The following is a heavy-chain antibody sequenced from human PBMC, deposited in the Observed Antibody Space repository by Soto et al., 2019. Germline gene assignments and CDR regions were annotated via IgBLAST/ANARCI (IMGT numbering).Heavy chain of an antibody. Sequence: GGSLRLSCAASGFTFSSYSMNWVRQAPGKGLEWVSYISSSSSTIYYADSVKGRFTISRDNAKNSLYLQMNSLRAEDTAVYYCARGHSGVTYYYYMDVWGKGTTVTVSS. CDR3: ARGHSGVTYYYYMDV. V-gene: IGHV3-48*01. D-gene: IGHD2-21*02. CDR2: ISSSSSTI. CDR1: GFTFSSYS. J-gene: IGHJ6*03.